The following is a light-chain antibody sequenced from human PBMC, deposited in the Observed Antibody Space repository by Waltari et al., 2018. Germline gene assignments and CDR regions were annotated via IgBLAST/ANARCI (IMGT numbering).Light chain of an antibody. CDR1: SSDVGVYNY. CDR2: AVS. J-gene: IGLJ2*01. V-gene: IGLV2-14*03. CDR3: SSYSSSTTPLI. Sequence: QSALTQPASVSGSPGQSITISCIGTSSDVGVYNYVSLYQQHPGKPPTLMIYAVSNRPSGVSSRFSGSKSGNTASLTISGLQAEDEADYYCSSYSSSTTPLIFGGGTKLTVL.